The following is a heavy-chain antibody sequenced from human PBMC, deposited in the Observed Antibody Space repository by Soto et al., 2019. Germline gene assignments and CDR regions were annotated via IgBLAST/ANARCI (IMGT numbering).Heavy chain of an antibody. V-gene: IGHV3-23*01. J-gene: IGHJ4*02. CDR3: AKVSRGIGVVPAALY. Sequence: EVQLLESGGGSVQPGGSLRLSCVASGHTFQNYAMTWVRQTPGKGLEWVSGISGSGGSTYYADSVRGRFTISRDDSKNTLYVQMSSLRAEDTAVYYCAKVSRGIGVVPAALYWGQGTLVTVSS. D-gene: IGHD2-2*01. CDR1: GHTFQNYA. CDR2: ISGSGGST.